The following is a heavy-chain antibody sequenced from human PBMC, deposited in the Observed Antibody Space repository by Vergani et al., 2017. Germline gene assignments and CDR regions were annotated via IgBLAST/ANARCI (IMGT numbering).Heavy chain of an antibody. CDR3: ARARPEYCSGGSCTSPPWD. Sequence: EVQLLESGGGLVHPGGSLRLSCAASGFTFSSYAMGWVRQAPGKGLEWVSSISSSSSYIYYADSVKGRFTISRDNAKNSLYLQMNSLRAEDTAVYYCARARPEYCSGGSCTSPPWDWGQGTLVTVSS. CDR2: ISSSSSYI. CDR1: GFTFSSYA. V-gene: IGHV3-21*01. J-gene: IGHJ4*02. D-gene: IGHD2-15*01.